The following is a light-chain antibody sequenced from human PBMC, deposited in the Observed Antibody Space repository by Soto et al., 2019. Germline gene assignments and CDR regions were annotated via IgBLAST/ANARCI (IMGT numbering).Light chain of an antibody. CDR3: QQHNNWPPYT. J-gene: IGKJ2*01. CDR2: GAS. V-gene: IGKV3-15*01. Sequence: EIVMTQSPGTLSVSPGERATLSCRASQSVSSSLAWYQQRPGHAPRLLIYGASTRATGVPARFSGSGSATEYTLTITSLQSEDFAVYYCQQHNNWPPYTFGQGTKLQIK. CDR1: QSVSSS.